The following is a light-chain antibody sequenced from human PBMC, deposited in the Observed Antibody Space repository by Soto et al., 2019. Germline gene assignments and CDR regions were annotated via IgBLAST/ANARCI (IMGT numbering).Light chain of an antibody. Sequence: DIQMTQSPSTLSASVGDTVTITCRASQSVSIWLAWYQKKPGKAPQVLIWDASTLQRGVPSRFSGSGSGTEFPLTISNLQPEDFATYYCQQYNGYSTWTFGQGTKVEIK. CDR3: QQYNGYSTWT. V-gene: IGKV1-5*01. CDR2: DAS. J-gene: IGKJ1*01. CDR1: QSVSIW.